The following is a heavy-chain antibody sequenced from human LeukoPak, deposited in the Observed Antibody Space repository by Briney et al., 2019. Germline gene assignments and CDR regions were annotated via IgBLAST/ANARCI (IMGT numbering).Heavy chain of an antibody. CDR1: GFPFSTYG. CDR3: GKDFSYYDSSGSGPDY. CDR2: IWYDGSNK. D-gene: IGHD3-22*01. J-gene: IGHJ4*02. Sequence: GSLRLSCAASGFPFSTYGMHWVRQAPGRGLEWVAFIWYDGSNKYYADSVKGRFTISRDNSKNTPYLQMNSLRVEDTAVYYCGKDFSYYDSSGSGPDYWGQGTLVTVSS. V-gene: IGHV3-30*02.